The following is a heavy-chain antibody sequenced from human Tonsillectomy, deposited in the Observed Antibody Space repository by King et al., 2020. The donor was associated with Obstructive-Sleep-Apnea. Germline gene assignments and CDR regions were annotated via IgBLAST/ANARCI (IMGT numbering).Heavy chain of an antibody. V-gene: IGHV4-38-2*02. D-gene: IGHD1-7*01. Sequence: QLQESGPGLVKPSETLSLTCTVSGYSISSGHYWGWVRQRPGKGLEGIGTIYHSGSTYYNPSLKSRVTISLDTAKNQFSLKLSSVTAADTAVFHCARGRAQTGTAGHFFDHWGQGTLVTVSS. CDR3: ARGRAQTGTAGHFFDH. CDR1: GYSISSGHY. J-gene: IGHJ4*02. CDR2: IYHSGST.